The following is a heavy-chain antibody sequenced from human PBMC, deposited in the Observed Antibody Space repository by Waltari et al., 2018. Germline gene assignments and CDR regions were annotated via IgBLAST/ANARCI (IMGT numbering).Heavy chain of an antibody. CDR1: GGPISSGSYY. CDR3: ARDGSGSPVNWFDP. J-gene: IGHJ5*02. Sequence: QVQLQESGPGLVKPSQTLSLTCTVSGGPISSGSYYWSWIRQPAGKGLEWIGYIYTSGSTNYNPSLKSRVTISVDTSKNQFSLKLSSVTAADTAVYYCARDGSGSPVNWFDPWGQGTLVTVSS. V-gene: IGHV4-61*09. CDR2: IYTSGST. D-gene: IGHD1-26*01.